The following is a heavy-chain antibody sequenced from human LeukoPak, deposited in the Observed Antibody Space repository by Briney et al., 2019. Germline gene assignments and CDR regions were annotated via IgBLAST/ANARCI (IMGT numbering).Heavy chain of an antibody. Sequence: SETLSLTCTVSGGSISSYYWSWIRQPPGKGLEWIGYIYYSGSTNYNPSLKSRVTISVDTSKNQFSLKLSSVTAADTAVYYCATGYYGSGSYGYWGQGTLVTVSS. V-gene: IGHV4-59*01. J-gene: IGHJ4*02. D-gene: IGHD3-10*01. CDR3: ATGYYGSGSYGY. CDR2: IYYSGST. CDR1: GGSISSYY.